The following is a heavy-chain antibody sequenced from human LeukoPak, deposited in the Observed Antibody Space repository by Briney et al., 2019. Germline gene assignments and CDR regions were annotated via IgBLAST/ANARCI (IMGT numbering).Heavy chain of an antibody. Sequence: SETLSLTCTVSGVSISSSNSYWGWIRQPPGKGLEWIGSIYYSGNTYYNASLKSQVSISIDTSKNQFSLKLSSVTAADTAVYYCARDYGDYYYDSSGYWFDPWGQGTLVTVSS. CDR1: GVSISSSNSY. J-gene: IGHJ5*02. CDR3: ARDYGDYYYDSSGYWFDP. D-gene: IGHD3-22*01. CDR2: IYYSGNT. V-gene: IGHV4-39*07.